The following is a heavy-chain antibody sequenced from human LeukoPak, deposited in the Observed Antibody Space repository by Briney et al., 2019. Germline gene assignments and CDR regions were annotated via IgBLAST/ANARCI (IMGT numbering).Heavy chain of an antibody. D-gene: IGHD5-18*01. CDR3: ARERQLWLGYDC. Sequence: GGSLRLSCAASGFTVSSNYMSWVRQAPGKGLEWVSVIYTGGSTYYADSVKGRLTISRDDSKNTLYLQMNSLRAEDTAVYYCARERQLWLGYDCWSQGTLVTVSP. CDR2: IYTGGST. V-gene: IGHV3-53*01. CDR1: GFTVSSNY. J-gene: IGHJ4*02.